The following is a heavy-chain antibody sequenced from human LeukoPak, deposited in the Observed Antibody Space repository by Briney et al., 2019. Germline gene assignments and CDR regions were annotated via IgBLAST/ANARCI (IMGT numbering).Heavy chain of an antibody. CDR2: IWYDGSEK. J-gene: IGHJ6*03. CDR3: VKGYYYHMDV. Sequence: GGSLRLSCAASGFTFSSYAMHWVRQAPGKGLQWVAFIWYDGSEKYYADSVEGRFTIYRDNSKNTVDMQMNSLRVEDTGVYYCVKGYYYHMDVWGKGTTVTISS. CDR1: GFTFSSYA. V-gene: IGHV3-30*01.